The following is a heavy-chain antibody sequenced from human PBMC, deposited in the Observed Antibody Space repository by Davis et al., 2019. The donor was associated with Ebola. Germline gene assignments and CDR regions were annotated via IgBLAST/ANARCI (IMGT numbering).Heavy chain of an antibody. J-gene: IGHJ6*02. CDR3: ATELGGFYYYYGMDV. CDR1: GFTFSSYS. V-gene: IGHV3-21*04. Sequence: GESLKISCAASGFTFSSYSMNWVRQAPGKGLEWVSSISSSSSYIYYADSVKGRFTISRDNAKNSLYLQMNSLRDEDTAVYYCATELGGFYYYYGMDVWGQGTTVTVSS. D-gene: IGHD3-10*01. CDR2: ISSSSSYI.